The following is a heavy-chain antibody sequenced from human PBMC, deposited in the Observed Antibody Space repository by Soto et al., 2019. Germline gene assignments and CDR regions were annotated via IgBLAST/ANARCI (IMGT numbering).Heavy chain of an antibody. Sequence: GESLKISCKGSGYSFTSYWISWVRQMPGKGLEWMGRIDPSDSYTNYSPSFQGHVTISADKSISTAYLQWSSLKASDTAMYYCARHLDYDSSRYYFSWWGQGTLVTVSS. V-gene: IGHV5-10-1*01. CDR3: ARHLDYDSSRYYFSW. J-gene: IGHJ4*02. CDR1: GYSFTSYW. CDR2: IDPSDSYT. D-gene: IGHD3-22*01.